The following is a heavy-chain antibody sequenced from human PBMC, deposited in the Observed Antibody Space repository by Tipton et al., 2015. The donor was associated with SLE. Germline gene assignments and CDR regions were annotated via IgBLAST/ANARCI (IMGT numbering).Heavy chain of an antibody. Sequence: TLSLTCTVSGGSISGYYWSWIRQPAGKGLEWIGRVYSSGSTIYNPSLKSRVTISVDTSKNQFSLTLISVTAADTAVYYCARTVHIPTVRGVPYFDYWGPGTLLTVSS. CDR2: VYSSGST. CDR1: GGSISGYY. J-gene: IGHJ4*02. D-gene: IGHD3-10*01. CDR3: ARTVHIPTVRGVPYFDY. V-gene: IGHV4-4*07.